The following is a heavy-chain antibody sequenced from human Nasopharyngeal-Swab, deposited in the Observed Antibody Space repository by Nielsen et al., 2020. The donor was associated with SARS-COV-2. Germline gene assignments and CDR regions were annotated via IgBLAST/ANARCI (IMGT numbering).Heavy chain of an antibody. D-gene: IGHD5-18*01. V-gene: IGHV3-30-3*01. Sequence: WIRQPPGKGLEWVAVISYDGSNKYYADSVKSRFTISRDNSKNTLYLQMNSLRAEDTAVYYCARDYTAMLYYYYYMDVWGKGTTVTVSS. CDR2: ISYDGSNK. CDR3: ARDYTAMLYYYYYMDV. J-gene: IGHJ6*03.